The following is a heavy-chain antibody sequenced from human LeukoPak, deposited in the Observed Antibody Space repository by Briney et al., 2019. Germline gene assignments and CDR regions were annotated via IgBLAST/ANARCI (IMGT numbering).Heavy chain of an antibody. Sequence: SQTLSLTCTVSGGSISSGGYYWSWIRQPPGKGLEWIGYIYHSGSTYYNPSLKSRVTISVDRSKNQFSLKLSSVTAADTAVYYCAREGCSSSYDYWGQGTLVTVSS. CDR1: GGSISSGGYY. CDR2: IYHSGST. J-gene: IGHJ4*02. V-gene: IGHV4-30-2*01. D-gene: IGHD6-6*01. CDR3: AREGCSSSYDY.